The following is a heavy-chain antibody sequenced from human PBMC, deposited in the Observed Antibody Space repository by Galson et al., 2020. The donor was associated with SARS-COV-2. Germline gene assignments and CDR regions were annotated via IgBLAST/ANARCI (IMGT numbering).Heavy chain of an antibody. D-gene: IGHD2-21*02. Sequence: ASVKVSCKASGGIFSSYGVSWVRQAPGQGLEWMGGIIPFFGTSTYSQKFQGRVTITTDESTSTVYMEVSSLRSEDTAIYYCARDVYKCFSDQGGHDCHYYYMDVWGKGTTVTVSS. V-gene: IGHV1-69*05. J-gene: IGHJ6*03. CDR1: GGIFSSYG. CDR2: IIPFFGTS. CDR3: ARDVYKCFSDQGGHDCHYYYMDV.